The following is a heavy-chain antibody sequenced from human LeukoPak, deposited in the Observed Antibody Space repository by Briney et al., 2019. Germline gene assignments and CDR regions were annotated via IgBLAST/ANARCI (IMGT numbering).Heavy chain of an antibody. CDR3: AKDRGYSGYDIQTLGL. D-gene: IGHD5-12*01. Sequence: GRSLRLSCAASGFTFSTYGMHWVRQAPGKGLEWEADISYDGSNKYYADSVKGRFTISRDNSKNTLYLQMNSLRAEDTAVYYCAKDRGYSGYDIQTLGLWGQGTLVTVSS. V-gene: IGHV3-30*18. J-gene: IGHJ4*02. CDR1: GFTFSTYG. CDR2: ISYDGSNK.